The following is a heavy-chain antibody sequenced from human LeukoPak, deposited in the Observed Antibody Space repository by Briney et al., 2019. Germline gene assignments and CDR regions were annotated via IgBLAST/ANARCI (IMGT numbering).Heavy chain of an antibody. CDR2: IYTSGST. CDR3: EVRTLSRIAVAGTDFDY. D-gene: IGHD6-19*01. V-gene: IGHV4-4*07. J-gene: IGHJ4*02. CDR1: GGSISSYY. Sequence: SETLSLTCTVSGGSISSYYWSWIRQPAGKGLEWIGRIYTSGSTNYNPSLKSRVTISVDTSKNQFSLKLSSVTAADTAVYYCEVRTLSRIAVAGTDFDYWGQGTLVTVSS.